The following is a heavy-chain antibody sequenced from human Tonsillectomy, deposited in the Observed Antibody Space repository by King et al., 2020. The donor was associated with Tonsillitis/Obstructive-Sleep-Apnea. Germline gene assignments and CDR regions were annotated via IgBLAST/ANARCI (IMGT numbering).Heavy chain of an antibody. J-gene: IGHJ6*02. Sequence: VQLVESGGGLVQPGGSLRLSCAASGFTFSSYAMSWVRQAPGKGLEWVSAISGSGGSTYYADSVKGRFTISRDNSKNTLYLQMNSLRAEDTAVYYCAKGFLGSVVYYYGMDVWGQGTTVTVSS. CDR3: AKGFLGSVVYYYGMDV. CDR1: GFTFSSYA. D-gene: IGHD1-26*01. CDR2: ISGSGGST. V-gene: IGHV3-23*04.